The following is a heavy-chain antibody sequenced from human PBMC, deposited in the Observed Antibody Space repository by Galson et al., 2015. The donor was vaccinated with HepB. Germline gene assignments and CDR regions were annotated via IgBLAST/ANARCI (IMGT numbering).Heavy chain of an antibody. CDR1: GGTFSSYA. CDR2: IIPILGIA. J-gene: IGHJ6*02. Sequence: SVKVSCKASGGTFSSYAISWVRQAPGQGLEWMGRIIPILGIANYAQKFQGRVTITADKSTSTAYMELSSLRSEDTAVYYCARVGMRGPVVPAATILYYYYGMDVWGQGTTVTVSS. V-gene: IGHV1-69*04. D-gene: IGHD2-2*01. CDR3: ARVGMRGPVVPAATILYYYYGMDV.